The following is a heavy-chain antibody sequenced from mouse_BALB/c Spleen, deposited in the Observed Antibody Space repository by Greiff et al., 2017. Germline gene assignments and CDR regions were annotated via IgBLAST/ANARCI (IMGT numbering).Heavy chain of an antibody. V-gene: IGHV1S26*01. CDR3: ASYGSSQFAY. CDR1: GYTFTSYT. J-gene: IGHJ3*01. D-gene: IGHD1-1*01. CDR2: INPSSGYT. Sequence: QVQLQQPGAELVKPGASVKLSCKASGYTFTSYTMHWVKQRPGQGLEWIGYINPSSGYTNYNQKFKDKATLTADKSSSTAYMQLSSLTSEDSAVYYCASYGSSQFAYWGQGTLVTVSA.